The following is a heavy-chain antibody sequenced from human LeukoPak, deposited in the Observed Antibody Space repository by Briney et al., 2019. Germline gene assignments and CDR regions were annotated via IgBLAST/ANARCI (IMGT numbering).Heavy chain of an antibody. CDR1: GGSFSGYY. CDR2: INHSGST. Sequence: SETLSLTCAVYGGSFSGYYWSWIRQPPGKGLEWIGEINHSGSTNYNPSLKSRVTISVDTSKNQFSLKLSSVTAADTAVYYCARLPRITILGVVTALGRRYGMDVWGQGTTVTVSS. J-gene: IGHJ6*02. V-gene: IGHV4-34*01. CDR3: ARLPRITILGVVTALGRRYGMDV. D-gene: IGHD3-3*01.